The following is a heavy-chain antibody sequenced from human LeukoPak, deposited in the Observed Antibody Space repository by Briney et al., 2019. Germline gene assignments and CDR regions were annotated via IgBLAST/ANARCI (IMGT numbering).Heavy chain of an antibody. D-gene: IGHD4-11*01. Sequence: SQTLSPTCAISGDSVSSNSAAWNWIRQSPSRGLEWLGRTYYRSKWYNDYAVSVKSRIIFNADTSKNQFSLQLNSVTPEDTAVYYCARAYSQFTSPWGQGILVTVSS. CDR1: GDSVSSNSAA. CDR3: ARAYSQFTSP. J-gene: IGHJ4*02. CDR2: TYYRSKWYN. V-gene: IGHV6-1*01.